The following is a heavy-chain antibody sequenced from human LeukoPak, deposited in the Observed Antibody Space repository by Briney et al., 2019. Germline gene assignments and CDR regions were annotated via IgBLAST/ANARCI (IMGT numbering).Heavy chain of an antibody. CDR3: ARSLRWELPYYLDY. D-gene: IGHD4-23*01. CDR1: GYTFTGHY. V-gene: IGHV1-2*02. Sequence: GASVKVSCKASGYTFTGHYMHLVRQAPGQGLEWMGWINPSSGGTHFAQEFQGRVTMTRDTSISTAYIELNSLRSDDTAVYYCARSLRWELPYYLDYWGQGTLVTVSS. J-gene: IGHJ4*02. CDR2: INPSSGGT.